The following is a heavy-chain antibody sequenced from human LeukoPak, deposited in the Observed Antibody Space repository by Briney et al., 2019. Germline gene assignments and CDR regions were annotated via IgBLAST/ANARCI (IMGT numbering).Heavy chain of an antibody. CDR3: AKDQWEPWYFDL. V-gene: IGHV3-30*18. CDR1: GFTFSSYG. CDR2: ISYDGSNK. J-gene: IGHJ2*01. Sequence: GGSLRLSCAASGFTFSSYGMHWVRQAPGKGLEWVAVISYDGSNKYYADSVKGRFTISRDNSKNTLYLQMNSLRAEDTAVYYCAKDQWEPWYFDLWGRGTLVTVSS. D-gene: IGHD1-26*01.